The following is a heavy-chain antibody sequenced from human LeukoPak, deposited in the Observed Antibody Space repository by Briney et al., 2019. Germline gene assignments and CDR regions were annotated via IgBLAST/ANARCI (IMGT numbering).Heavy chain of an antibody. CDR2: INHSGST. V-gene: IGHV4-34*01. D-gene: IGHD3-22*01. CDR1: GWSFSGYY. J-gene: IGHJ3*02. Sequence: PSETLSLTCAVYGWSFSGYYWSWMRQPPGKGLEWIGEINHSGSTNYNPSLKSRVTISVDTSKNQFSQKLSSVTAADTAVYYCARGLHYYDSRRDAFDIWGQGTMVTVSS. CDR3: ARGLHYYDSRRDAFDI.